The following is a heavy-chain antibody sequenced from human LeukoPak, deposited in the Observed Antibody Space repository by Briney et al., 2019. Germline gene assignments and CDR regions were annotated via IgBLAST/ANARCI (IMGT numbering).Heavy chain of an antibody. CDR1: GYTFTHYG. V-gene: IGHV1-18*01. J-gene: IGHJ4*02. CDR2: ISAYNGNT. D-gene: IGHD3-22*01. CDR3: AREMGPSYDSTGYHVIDY. Sequence: GASVKVSCKASGYTFTHYGITWVRQAPGQGHEWMGWISAYNGNTNYAQKLQGRVTMTTDTSTSTDYMELRSLRSDDSAVYYCAREMGPSYDSTGYHVIDYWGQGTLVTVSS.